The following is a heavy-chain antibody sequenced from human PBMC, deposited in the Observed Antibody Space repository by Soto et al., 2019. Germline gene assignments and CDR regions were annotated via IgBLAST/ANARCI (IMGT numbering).Heavy chain of an antibody. CDR2: ISWNSGSI. V-gene: IGHV3-9*01. CDR1: GFTFDDYA. D-gene: IGHD2-15*01. J-gene: IGHJ3*02. Sequence: GGSLRLSCAASGFTFDDYAMHWVRQAPGKGLEWVSGISWNSGSIGYADSVKGRFTISRDNAKNSLYLQMNSLRAEDTALYYCAKDKSINCSGGSCSLDAFDIWGQGTMVTVSS. CDR3: AKDKSINCSGGSCSLDAFDI.